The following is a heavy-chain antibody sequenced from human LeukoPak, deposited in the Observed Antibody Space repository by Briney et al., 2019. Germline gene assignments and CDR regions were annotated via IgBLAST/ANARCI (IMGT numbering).Heavy chain of an antibody. V-gene: IGHV3-48*01. D-gene: IGHD6-19*01. J-gene: IGHJ3*02. CDR2: ISSYSSTK. CDR1: GSTFSSYS. CDR3: ARGRLRVAGLDAFDI. Sequence: PGGSLRLSCAASGSTFSSYSMNWVRQAPGKGLEWVSYISSYSSTKYYADSVKGRFIISRDNAKNSLYLQMNSLRAEDTAVYYCARGRLRVAGLDAFDIWGQGTMVTVSS.